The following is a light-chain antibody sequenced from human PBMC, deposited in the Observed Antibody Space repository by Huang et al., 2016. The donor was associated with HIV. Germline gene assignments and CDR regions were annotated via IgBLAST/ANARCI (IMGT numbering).Light chain of an antibody. V-gene: IGKV3-11*01. CDR3: QQRSNRPLT. CDR2: DAA. Sequence: EIVLTQSPATLSLSPGERATLSSRASQSVNTFLAWYQQKPGQAPRLLIYDAANRATGIPARFSGSGSGTDFTLTISSLEPEDFAVYYCQQRSNRPLTFGGGTKVEIK. CDR1: QSVNTF. J-gene: IGKJ4*01.